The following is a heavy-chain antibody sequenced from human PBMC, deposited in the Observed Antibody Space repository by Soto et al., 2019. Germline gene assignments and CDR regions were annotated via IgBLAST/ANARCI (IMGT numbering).Heavy chain of an antibody. J-gene: IGHJ5*02. CDR3: ARATTPRYCGGDCYIWFDP. Sequence: PSETLSLTCAVYGGSFSGYYWSWIRQPPGKGLEWIGYIYYSGSTNYNPSLKSRVTISVDTSKNQFSLKLSSVTAADTAVYYCARATTPRYCGGDCYIWFDPWGQGTLVTVSS. CDR2: IYYSGST. D-gene: IGHD2-21*02. CDR1: GGSFSGYY. V-gene: IGHV4-59*01.